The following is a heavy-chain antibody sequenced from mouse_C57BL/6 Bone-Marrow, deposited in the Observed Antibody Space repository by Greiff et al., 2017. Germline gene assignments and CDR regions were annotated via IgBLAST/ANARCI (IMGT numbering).Heavy chain of an antibody. CDR3: ARESMDY. V-gene: IGHV5-6*01. J-gene: IGHJ4*01. Sequence: EVNVVESGGDLVKPGGSLKLSCAASGFTFSSYGMSWVRQTPDKRLEWVATISSGGSYTYYPDSVKGRFTISRDNAKNTLYLQMSSLKSEDTAMYYCARESMDYWGQGTSVTVSS. CDR1: GFTFSSYG. CDR2: ISSGGSYT.